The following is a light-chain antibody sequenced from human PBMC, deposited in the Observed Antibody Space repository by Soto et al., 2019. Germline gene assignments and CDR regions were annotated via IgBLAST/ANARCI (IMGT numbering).Light chain of an antibody. CDR3: HNYDNSVWT. CDR2: GAS. V-gene: IGKV3-20*01. J-gene: IGKJ1*01. CDR1: QNVRSNY. Sequence: EIVLTQSPGTLSLSPGERATLFCRASQNVRSNYLVWYQHRPGQAPRLLIYGASTRATGIPDRFSGSGSGTDFTLTINRLEPEDCAMYYCHNYDNSVWTFGQGTKV.